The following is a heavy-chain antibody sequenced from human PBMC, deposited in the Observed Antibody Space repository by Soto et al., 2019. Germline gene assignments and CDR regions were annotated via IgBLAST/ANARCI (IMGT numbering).Heavy chain of an antibody. J-gene: IGHJ3*02. CDR2: IYHSGST. V-gene: IGHV4-4*02. CDR3: ARVRVSSLQQTEGENYAFDI. D-gene: IGHD3-16*01. Sequence: QVQLQESGPGLVKPSGTLSLTCAVSGGSISSSNWWSWVRQPPGKGLEWIGEIYHSGSTNYNPSLKSRVTISVDKSKNQFSLKLRSVTAADTAVYYCARVRVSSLQQTEGENYAFDIWGQGTMVTVSS. CDR1: GGSISSSNW.